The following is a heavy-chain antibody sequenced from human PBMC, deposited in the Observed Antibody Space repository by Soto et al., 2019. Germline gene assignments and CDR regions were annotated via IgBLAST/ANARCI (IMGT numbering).Heavy chain of an antibody. Sequence: GASVKVSCKASSYSFTAYAMHWVRQAPGQRLEWMGWINAGNGNTKYSQKFQGRVTITRDTSASTAYMELSSLRSEDTAVYYCARDSPPPYYYYYGMDVWGQGTTVTVSS. CDR1: SYSFTAYA. CDR2: INAGNGNT. CDR3: ARDSPPPYYYYYGMDV. V-gene: IGHV1-3*01. J-gene: IGHJ6*02.